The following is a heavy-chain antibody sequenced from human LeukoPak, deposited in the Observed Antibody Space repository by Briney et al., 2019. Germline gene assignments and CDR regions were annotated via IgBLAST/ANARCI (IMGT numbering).Heavy chain of an antibody. CDR1: GFTLSSYA. J-gene: IGHJ4*02. V-gene: IGHV3-30-3*01. Sequence: PGPSLRLSCAASGFTLSSYAFYWVRLPPRKGLELVAVISYDGSQKYYADSVKGRFTISRHNSNNTLHLKINSMRTEYTVYYYCVKAGSYTADRNHFDNWGQGSLVIVSS. CDR2: ISYDGSQK. D-gene: IGHD1-26*01. CDR3: VKAGSYTADRNHFDN.